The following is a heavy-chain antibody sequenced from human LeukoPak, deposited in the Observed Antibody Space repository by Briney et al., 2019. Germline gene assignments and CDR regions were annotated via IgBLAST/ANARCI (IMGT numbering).Heavy chain of an antibody. D-gene: IGHD3-10*01. CDR2: ISGSGAGT. CDR1: GFTFSSYA. CDR3: ARDSASYYHDY. J-gene: IGHJ4*02. V-gene: IGHV3-23*01. Sequence: GGSLRLSCAVSGFTFSSYAMNWVRQAPGKGLEWVSGISGSGAGTYYADSVKGRFTISRDNSKNTLYLQMNSLRADDTAVYYCARDSASYYHDYWGQGTLVTVSS.